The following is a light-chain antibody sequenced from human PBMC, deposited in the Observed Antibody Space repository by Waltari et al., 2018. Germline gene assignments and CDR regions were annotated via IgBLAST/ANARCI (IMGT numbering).Light chain of an antibody. J-gene: IGKJ1*01. Sequence: DIQMTQSPSSLSASVGDRVTITCRASQSISSYLNLYQQKPGKAPKLLIYAASSLQSGVPSRFSGSGSGTDFTLTISSLQPEDCATYYCQQSYSTLGTFGQGTKVEIK. CDR3: QQSYSTLGT. V-gene: IGKV1-39*01. CDR1: QSISSY. CDR2: AAS.